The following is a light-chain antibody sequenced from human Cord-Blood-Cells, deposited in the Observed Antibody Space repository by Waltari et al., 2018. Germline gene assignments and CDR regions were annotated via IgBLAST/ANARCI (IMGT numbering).Light chain of an antibody. CDR2: EVS. V-gene: IGLV2-8*01. J-gene: IGLJ1*01. CDR3: SSYAGSNNLYV. Sequence: QSALTQPPSASGSPGQSVTISCPGTSSDVGGYNYVPWYQQHPGKAPKLMIYEVSKRPSGVPDRFSGSKSGNTASLTVSGLRAEDEADYYCSSYAGSNNLYVFGTGTKVTVL. CDR1: SSDVGGYNY.